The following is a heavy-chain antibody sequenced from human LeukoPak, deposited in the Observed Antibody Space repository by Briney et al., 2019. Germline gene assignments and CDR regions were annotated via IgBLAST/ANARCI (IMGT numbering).Heavy chain of an antibody. D-gene: IGHD3-22*01. CDR1: GYTFTGYY. J-gene: IGHJ4*02. CDR3: ETYDHYDSSGYDY. V-gene: IGHV1-2*02. Sequence: ASVKVSCKASGYTFTGYYMHWVRQAPGQGLEWMGWINPNSGGTNYAQKFQGRVTMTRDTSISTAYMELSRLRSDDTAVYYCETYDHYDSSGYDYWGQGTLVTVSS. CDR2: INPNSGGT.